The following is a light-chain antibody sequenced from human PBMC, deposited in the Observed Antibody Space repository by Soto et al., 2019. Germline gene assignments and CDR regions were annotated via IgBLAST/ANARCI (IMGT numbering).Light chain of an antibody. V-gene: IGKV1-13*02. CDR3: QQFNTYPLT. Sequence: AIQLTQSPSSLSASVGDRVTITCRASQGISSALAWFQQRPGKPPKLLIYDASSLESGVLSRFGGSGSGTDFTLTISSLQPEDFATYDCQQFNTYPLTFGQGTKVDIK. J-gene: IGKJ1*01. CDR2: DAS. CDR1: QGISSA.